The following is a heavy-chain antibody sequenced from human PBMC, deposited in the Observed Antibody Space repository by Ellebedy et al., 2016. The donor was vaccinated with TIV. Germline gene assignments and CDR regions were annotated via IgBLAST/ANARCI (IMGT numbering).Heavy chain of an antibody. CDR3: ARARGQYLYGSGSYFTN. J-gene: IGHJ4*02. Sequence: MPSETLSLTCAVYGGSFTGYFWSWIRQPPGKGLEWIGEVNPSGTTNDNPSLKSRVTISVATPKKQFSLRLTSVTAADTAVYYCARARGQYLYGSGSYFTNWGQGEVVTVSS. D-gene: IGHD3-10*01. CDR1: GGSFTGYF. V-gene: IGHV4-34*01. CDR2: VNPSGTT.